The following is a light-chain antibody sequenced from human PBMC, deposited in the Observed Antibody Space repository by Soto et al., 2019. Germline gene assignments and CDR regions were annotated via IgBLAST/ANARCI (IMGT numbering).Light chain of an antibody. CDR3: AAWDDSLNAFYV. V-gene: IGLV1-44*01. CDR1: SSNIGSNT. Sequence: QSVLTQPPSASGTPGQRVTISCSGSSSNIGSNTVHWYQQLPGTAPKLLIYSNNQRPSGVPDRFSGSKSGTSASLAISGLQPEDEADYYCAAWDDSLNAFYVFGTGTKVTVL. CDR2: SNN. J-gene: IGLJ1*01.